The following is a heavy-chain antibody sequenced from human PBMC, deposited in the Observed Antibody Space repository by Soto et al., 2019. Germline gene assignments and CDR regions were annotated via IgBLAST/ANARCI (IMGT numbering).Heavy chain of an antibody. D-gene: IGHD3-10*01. CDR3: ARELRGFTMVRGVIITDYYYGMDV. CDR1: GGSISSYY. V-gene: IGHV4-59*01. Sequence: QQQQGPGLVKPSETLSLTCTVSGGSISSYYWSWIRQPPGKGLEWIGYIYYSGSTNYNPSLKSRVTISVDTSKNQFSLKLSSVTAADTAVYYCARELRGFTMVRGVIITDYYYGMDVWGQGTTVTVSS. CDR2: IYYSGST. J-gene: IGHJ6*02.